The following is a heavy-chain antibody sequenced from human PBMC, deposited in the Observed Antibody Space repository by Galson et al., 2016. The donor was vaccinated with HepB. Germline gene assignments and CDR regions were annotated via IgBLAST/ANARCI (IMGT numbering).Heavy chain of an antibody. CDR1: GFTVSRNY. J-gene: IGHJ3*02. D-gene: IGHD2-2*01. CDR3: ASGSEDIVVVPAAIGAFDI. CDR2: LYSGGST. Sequence: SLRLSCAASGFTVSRNYMSWVRQAPGKGLDWVSILYSGGSTHYADSVRGRFTISRDNSKNTLYLQMYSLRAEDTAVYYCASGSEDIVVVPAAIGAFDIWGQGTMVTVSS. V-gene: IGHV3-53*01.